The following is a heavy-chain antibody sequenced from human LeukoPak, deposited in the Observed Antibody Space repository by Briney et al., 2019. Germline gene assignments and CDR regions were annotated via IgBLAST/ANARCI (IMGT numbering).Heavy chain of an antibody. J-gene: IGHJ6*02. CDR2: IRRDGRDT. D-gene: IGHD3-22*01. CDR3: ATDMGDDSSGSYRFGMDV. CDR1: GFTFSSHW. V-gene: IGHV3-74*01. Sequence: GGSLRLSCAASGFTFSSHWMYWVRQVPGKGLVWVSRIRRDGRDTTYADSVKGRFTISRDNAKNTLDLQMNSLRAEDTAVYYCATDMGDDSSGSYRFGMDVWGQGTTVTVSS.